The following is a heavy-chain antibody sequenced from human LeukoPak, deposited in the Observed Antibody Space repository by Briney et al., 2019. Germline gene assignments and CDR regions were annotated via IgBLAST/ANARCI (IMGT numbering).Heavy chain of an antibody. CDR2: IYYSGST. Sequence: SETLSLTCTVSGGSISNYYWSWIRQPPGKGLEWIGYIYYSGSTNYNPSLKSRVTISIDTSKSQFSLNLRSVTAADTAVYYCARESPTVTNHGMDVWGQGTTVIVSS. D-gene: IGHD4-17*01. J-gene: IGHJ6*02. CDR1: GGSISNYY. CDR3: ARESPTVTNHGMDV. V-gene: IGHV4-59*01.